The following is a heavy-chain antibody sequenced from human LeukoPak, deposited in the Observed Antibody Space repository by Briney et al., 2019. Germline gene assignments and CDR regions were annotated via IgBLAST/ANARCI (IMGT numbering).Heavy chain of an antibody. D-gene: IGHD4-17*01. CDR2: ISTNGSTI. Sequence: GGSLRLSCAASGFTFSSYEMNWVRQAPGKGLEWISYISTNGSTIYYADSVKGRFTISRDNAKNSLYLQMNSLRAEDTAVYFCARDGDYAQDFDYWGQGTLVTVSS. J-gene: IGHJ4*02. CDR3: ARDGDYAQDFDY. V-gene: IGHV3-48*03. CDR1: GFTFSSYE.